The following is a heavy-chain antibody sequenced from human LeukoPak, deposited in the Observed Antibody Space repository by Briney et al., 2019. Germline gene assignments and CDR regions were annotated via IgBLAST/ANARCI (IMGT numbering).Heavy chain of an antibody. CDR3: AKTTLDYGDYWSFDP. J-gene: IGHJ5*02. CDR1: GFTFSSYG. D-gene: IGHD4-17*01. CDR2: IRYDGSNK. V-gene: IGHV3-30*02. Sequence: GGSLRLSCAASGFTFSSYGMHWVRQAPGKGLEWVAFIRYDGSNKYYADSVKGRFTISRDNSKNTLYLQMNSLRAEDTAVYYCAKTTLDYGDYWSFDPWGQGTLVTVSS.